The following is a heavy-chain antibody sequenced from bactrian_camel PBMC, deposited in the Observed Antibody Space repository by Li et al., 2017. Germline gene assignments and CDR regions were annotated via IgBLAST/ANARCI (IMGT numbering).Heavy chain of an antibody. J-gene: IGHJ4*01. Sequence: QVQLVESGGGSVQAGESLRLTCAARSYFHRMAWFRQVSGSGKEREGVASLDGEGNTKVAESMKDRVIVSRDNAKRILYLEMANLKPEDTAMYFCASGWGRNFRDPLVSENYSTWGQGTQVTVS. CDR1: SYFHRM. CDR3: ASGWGRNFRDPLVSENYST. D-gene: IGHD2*01. CDR2: LDGEGNT. V-gene: IGHV3S53*01.